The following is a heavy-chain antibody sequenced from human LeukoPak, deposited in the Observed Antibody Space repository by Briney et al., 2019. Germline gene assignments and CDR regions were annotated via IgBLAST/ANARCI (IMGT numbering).Heavy chain of an antibody. CDR2: ISGSGGGT. CDR3: VRLWDSSGFFGY. V-gene: IGHV3-23*01. J-gene: IGHJ4*02. CDR1: GITLSNYG. D-gene: IGHD3-22*01. Sequence: GGSLRLSCAVSGITLSNYGMSWVRQAPGKGLEWVAGISGSGGGTKYADSVKGRFTISRDNAKNTLYLQMNSLRVGDTAVYYCVRLWDSSGFFGYWGQGALVTVSS.